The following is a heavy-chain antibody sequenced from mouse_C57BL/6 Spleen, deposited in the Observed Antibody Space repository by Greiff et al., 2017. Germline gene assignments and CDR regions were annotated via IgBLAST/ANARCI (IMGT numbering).Heavy chain of an antibody. Sequence: VQRVESGPGLVAPSQSLSITCTVSGFSLTSYAISWVRQPPGKGLEWLGVIWTGGGTNYNSALKSRLSISKDNSKSQVFLKMNSLQTDDTARYYCARPYDGYSYAMDYWGQGTSVTVSS. J-gene: IGHJ4*01. D-gene: IGHD2-3*01. CDR3: ARPYDGYSYAMDY. CDR2: IWTGGGT. CDR1: GFSLTSYA. V-gene: IGHV2-9-1*01.